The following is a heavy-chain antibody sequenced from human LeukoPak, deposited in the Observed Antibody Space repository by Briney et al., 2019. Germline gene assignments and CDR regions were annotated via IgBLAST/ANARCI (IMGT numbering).Heavy chain of an antibody. CDR2: IYYSGST. CDR1: GYSISRGYY. V-gene: IGHV4-59*08. J-gene: IGHJ4*02. CDR3: ARHFGTGYYELDY. Sequence: SETLSLTCTVSGYSISRGYYWSWIRQPPGKGLEWIGYIYYSGSTNYNPSLKSRVTISVDTSKNQFSLKLSSVTAADTAVYYCARHFGTGYYELDYWGQGTLVTVSS. D-gene: IGHD3-22*01.